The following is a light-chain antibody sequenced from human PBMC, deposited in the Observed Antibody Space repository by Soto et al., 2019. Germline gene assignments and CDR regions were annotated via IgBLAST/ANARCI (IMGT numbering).Light chain of an antibody. CDR2: WAS. J-gene: IGKJ4*01. Sequence: DIVMTQSPDSLDVSLGERATINCKSSQSVLFSSNSKNALAWYQQRPGQPPKLLIYWASTRASWVPDRFSGSGSGTDFTLIINTLQSEDAALYYCQQYYVTPPTFGGGTKVEIK. CDR1: QSVLFSSNSKNA. CDR3: QQYYVTPPT. V-gene: IGKV4-1*01.